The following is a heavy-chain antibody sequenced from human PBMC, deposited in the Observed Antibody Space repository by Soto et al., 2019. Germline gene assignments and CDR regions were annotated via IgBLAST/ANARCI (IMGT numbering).Heavy chain of an antibody. J-gene: IGHJ4*02. CDR1: VGSISSGGFS. CDR2: IYHTGST. Sequence: TLCLTFSVSVGSISSGGFSWNWIRQPPGKGLEWIGYIYHTGSTYYNPSLKSRVTISVDRSKNQFSLKLSSVTAADTAVYYCARGGYSSDYWGQGTLVTVSS. D-gene: IGHD5-18*01. CDR3: ARGGYSSDY. V-gene: IGHV4-30-2*01.